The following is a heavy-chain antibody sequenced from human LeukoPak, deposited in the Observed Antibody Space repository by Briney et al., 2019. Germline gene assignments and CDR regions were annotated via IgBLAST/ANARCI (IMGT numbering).Heavy chain of an antibody. Sequence: PSQTLSLTCTVSGGSISSGDYYWSWIRQPPGKGLEWIGYIYYSGSTYYNPSLKSRVTISVDTSKNQFSLELNSMTAADAAVYYCAREKPSVGNDAFDIWGQGTMVTVSS. J-gene: IGHJ3*02. D-gene: IGHD7-27*01. V-gene: IGHV4-30-4*01. CDR1: GGSISSGDYY. CDR2: IYYSGST. CDR3: AREKPSVGNDAFDI.